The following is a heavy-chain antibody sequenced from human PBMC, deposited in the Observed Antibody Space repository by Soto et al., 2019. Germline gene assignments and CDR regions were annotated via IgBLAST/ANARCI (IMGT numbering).Heavy chain of an antibody. CDR2: IYYNGST. J-gene: IGHJ4*02. Sequence: ASETLSLTCTVSGGSISSYYWSWIRQPPGKGLEWIGYIYYNGSTNYSPSLKSRVTISVDASKNQFSLRLSSVTAADTAVYYCTRGFGSSRLFDYWGQGTLVTVSS. CDR3: TRGFGSSRLFDY. CDR1: GGSISSYY. D-gene: IGHD6-6*01. V-gene: IGHV4-59*01.